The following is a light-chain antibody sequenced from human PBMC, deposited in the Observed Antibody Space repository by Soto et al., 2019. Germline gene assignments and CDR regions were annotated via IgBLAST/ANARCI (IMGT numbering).Light chain of an antibody. CDR3: QQANSFPHT. J-gene: IGKJ5*01. CDR2: AAS. CDR1: QGSSSG. V-gene: IGKV1-12*01. Sequence: DIQMTQSQSSVSASVGDRVTITCRASQGSSSGLAWYQQKPGKAPKLLIHAASSLQSGVPSRFSGSLSGTDFTLTISSLQPEAFATYYCQQANSFPHTFGQGTRLEIK.